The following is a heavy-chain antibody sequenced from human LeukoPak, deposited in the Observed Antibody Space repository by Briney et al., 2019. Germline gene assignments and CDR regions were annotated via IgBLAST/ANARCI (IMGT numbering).Heavy chain of an antibody. CDR2: IYYSGST. CDR1: GDSINSYY. J-gene: IGHJ4*02. V-gene: IGHV4-59*08. Sequence: SETLSLTCNVSGDSINSYYWSWIRQPPGKELEWIGYIYYSGSTNYNPSLKSRVTISVDTSKNQFSLKLSSVTAADTAVYYCARHTTMAHFDYWGQGTLDTVSS. D-gene: IGHD5-18*01. CDR3: ARHTTMAHFDY.